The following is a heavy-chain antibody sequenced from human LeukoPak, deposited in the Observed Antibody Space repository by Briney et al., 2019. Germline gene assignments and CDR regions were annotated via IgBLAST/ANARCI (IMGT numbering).Heavy chain of an antibody. CDR3: AKWGRFGETFDD. V-gene: IGHV3-30*18. J-gene: IGHJ4*02. D-gene: IGHD3-10*01. CDR1: GFTFSNYG. Sequence: GGSLRLSCAASGFTFSNYGMHWVRQAPGKGLEWVAVISYDGSNKYYADSVKGRFTFSRDNSKNTLYLQMNSLRAEDTAVYYCAKWGRFGETFDDWGQGTLVTVSS. CDR2: ISYDGSNK.